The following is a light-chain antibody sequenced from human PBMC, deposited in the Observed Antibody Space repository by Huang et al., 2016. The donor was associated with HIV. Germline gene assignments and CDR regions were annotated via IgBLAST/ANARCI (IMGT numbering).Light chain of an antibody. V-gene: IGKV3-11*01. CDR2: DSI. J-gene: IGKJ4*02. CDR3: QQRSSWWS. CDR1: QSVGVS. Sequence: EIVLTQSPATLSLFPGERATLSCRASQSVGVSLAWYQQRPGQAPSLLIYDSINRATGVPARFSGGGSGTDFALTIYGLEPEDFAVYYCQQRSSWWSFGRGTKVE.